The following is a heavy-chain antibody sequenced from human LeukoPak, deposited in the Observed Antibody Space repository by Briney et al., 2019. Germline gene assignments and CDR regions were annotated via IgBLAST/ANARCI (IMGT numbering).Heavy chain of an antibody. Sequence: GGSLRLSCAASEFTFSNYAMSWVRQPPGKGLEWVSAISNSGGTTYYADSVKGRFTISRDNFKNTLYLQMNSLRAEDTAVYYCAKEVRNVAAADYWGQGTLVTVSS. CDR2: ISNSGGTT. D-gene: IGHD2-2*01. J-gene: IGHJ4*02. CDR1: EFTFSNYA. CDR3: AKEVRNVAAADY. V-gene: IGHV3-23*01.